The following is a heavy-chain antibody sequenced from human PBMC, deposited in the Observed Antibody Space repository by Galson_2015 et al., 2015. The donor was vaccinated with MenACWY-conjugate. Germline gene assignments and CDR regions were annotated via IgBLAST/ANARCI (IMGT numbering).Heavy chain of an antibody. V-gene: IGHV1-18*01. D-gene: IGHD5-12*01. CDR3: ARWLPGTFDAFDM. CDR2: ISAYNGNT. CDR1: GYTFTSYG. J-gene: IGHJ3*02. Sequence: SVKVSCKASGYTFTSYGITWVRQTPGQGLEWMGWISAYNGNTNYAQKLQGRVTMTTDTSTSTAYMELRSLRSDDTAVYYCARWLPGTFDAFDMWGQGTMVTVSS.